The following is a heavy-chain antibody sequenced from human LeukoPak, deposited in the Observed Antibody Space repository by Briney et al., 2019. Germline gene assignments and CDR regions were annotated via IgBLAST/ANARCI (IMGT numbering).Heavy chain of an antibody. CDR3: ARERVGYCSTTSCFTDYYYYYMDV. V-gene: IGHV4-39*07. D-gene: IGHD2-2*03. CDR2: IYYSGRT. Sequence: SETLSLTCTVSGGSISSSNYYWGWIRQPPGKGLEWIANIYYSGRTYYNPSLKSRVTISVDTSKNQFSLKVRSGTAADTAVYYCARERVGYCSTTSCFTDYYYYYMDVWGKGTTVTVSS. CDR1: GGSISSSNYY. J-gene: IGHJ6*03.